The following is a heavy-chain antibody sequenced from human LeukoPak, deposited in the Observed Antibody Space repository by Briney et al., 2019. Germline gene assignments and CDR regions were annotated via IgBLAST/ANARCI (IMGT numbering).Heavy chain of an antibody. CDR3: ARQMGSSSWFPFDY. V-gene: IGHV5-51*01. CDR2: IYPGDSDT. J-gene: IGHJ4*02. CDR1: GYSFTSYW. D-gene: IGHD6-13*01. Sequence: GESLKISCKGSGYSFTSYWIGWVRQVPGKGLEGMGIIYPGDSDTRYSPSFQGQVTISADKSITTACLQWSSLKASDTAMYYCARQMGSSSWFPFDYWGQGTLVTVSS.